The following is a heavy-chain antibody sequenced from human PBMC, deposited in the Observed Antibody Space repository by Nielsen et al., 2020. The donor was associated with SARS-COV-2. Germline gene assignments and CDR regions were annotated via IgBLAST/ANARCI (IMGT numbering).Heavy chain of an antibody. J-gene: IGHJ5*02. CDR3: AREPPTDLASAGYYWFDP. CDR1: GYAFTSYG. V-gene: IGHV1-18*04. CDR2: ISTYSGYT. D-gene: IGHD6-13*01. Sequence: ASVKVSCKASGYAFTSYGITWVRQAPGEGLEWMGWISTYSGYTKYTQKFQGRVTLTTDTSTSTAYMELRSLRSDDTAVYYCAREPPTDLASAGYYWFDPWGQGTLVTVSS.